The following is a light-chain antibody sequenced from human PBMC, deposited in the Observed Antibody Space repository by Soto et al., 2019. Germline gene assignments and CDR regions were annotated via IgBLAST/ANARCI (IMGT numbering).Light chain of an antibody. CDR3: QQYRMSPNT. J-gene: IGKJ5*01. V-gene: IGKV3-20*01. CDR2: DAY. CDR1: QSVSSN. Sequence: EIVLTQSPGTLSLSPGERATLSCRASQSVSSNLAWYQQKPGQAPRLLIYDAYTRAPGFPARFSGSGSGTDFSLTIRGLKPEDFAVYYCQQYRMSPNTFGQGTRLEIK.